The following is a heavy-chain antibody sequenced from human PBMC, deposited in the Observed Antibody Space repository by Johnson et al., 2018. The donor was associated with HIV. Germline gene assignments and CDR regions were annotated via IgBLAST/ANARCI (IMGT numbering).Heavy chain of an antibody. J-gene: IGHJ3*02. D-gene: IGHD1-14*01. CDR3: ARGLMGTNRGDLSDAFDI. CDR2: ISYDGPNK. CDR1: GFTFSSYA. Sequence: QVQLVESGGGLVQPGRSLSLSCAASGFTFSSYAMSWVRQAPGKGLEWVALISYDGPNKYYADSVKGRFTISRHNSKNTLYLQMNSLRAEDTAVYYCARGLMGTNRGDLSDAFDIWGQGTMVTVSS. V-gene: IGHV3-30-3*01.